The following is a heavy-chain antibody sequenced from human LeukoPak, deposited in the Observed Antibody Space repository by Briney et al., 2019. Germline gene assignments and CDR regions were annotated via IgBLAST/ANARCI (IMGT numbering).Heavy chain of an antibody. V-gene: IGHV1-69*13. CDR3: ASKRGYSYGLDY. CDR2: IIPIFGTA. J-gene: IGHJ4*02. CDR1: GGTFSSYA. Sequence: GASVKVSFKASGGTFSSYAISWVRQAPGQGLEWMGGIIPIFGTANYAQKFQGRATITADESTSTGYMELSSLRSEDTAVYYCASKRGYSYGLDYWGQGTLVTVSS. D-gene: IGHD5-18*01.